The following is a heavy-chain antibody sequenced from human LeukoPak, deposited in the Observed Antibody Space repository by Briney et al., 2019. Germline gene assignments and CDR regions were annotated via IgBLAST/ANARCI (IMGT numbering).Heavy chain of an antibody. V-gene: IGHV1-2*06. CDR3: ARDLYSGSYFYYFDY. CDR1: GYTFTGSY. D-gene: IGHD1-26*01. CDR2: INPNSGGT. Sequence: ASVKVSCKASGYTFTGSYMHWVRQAPGQGLEWMGRINPNSGGTNYAQKFQGRVTMTRDTSISTAYMELSRLRSGDTAVYYCARDLYSGSYFYYFDYWGQGTLVTVSS. J-gene: IGHJ4*02.